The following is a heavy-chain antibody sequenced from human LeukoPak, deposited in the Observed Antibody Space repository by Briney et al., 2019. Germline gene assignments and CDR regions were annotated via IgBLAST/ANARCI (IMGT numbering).Heavy chain of an antibody. CDR1: GGSFSGYY. V-gene: IGHV4-34*01. Sequence: SETLSLTCAVYGGSFSGYYWSWIRQPPGKGLEWIGEINHSGSTNYNPSLKSRVTISVDTSKNQFSLKLSSVTAADTAVYYCARESTQDYYDSSGYYYTGVFDYWGQGTLVTVSS. CDR3: ARESTQDYYDSSGYYYTGVFDY. J-gene: IGHJ4*02. CDR2: INHSGST. D-gene: IGHD3-22*01.